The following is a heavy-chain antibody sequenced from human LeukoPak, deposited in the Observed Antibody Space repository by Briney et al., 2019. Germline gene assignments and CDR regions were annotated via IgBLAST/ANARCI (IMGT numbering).Heavy chain of an antibody. CDR3: ARHRGARWEWELPRNYNMDV. D-gene: IGHD1-26*01. J-gene: IGHJ6*03. CDR1: GGSFSGYY. V-gene: IGHV4-34*01. Sequence: SETLSLTCAVYGGSFSGYYWSWIRQPPGKGLEWIGEINHSGSTNYNPSLKSRVTISVDTSKNQFSLKLSSVAAADTAVYYCARHRGARWEWELPRNYNMDVWGKGTTVTVSS. CDR2: INHSGST.